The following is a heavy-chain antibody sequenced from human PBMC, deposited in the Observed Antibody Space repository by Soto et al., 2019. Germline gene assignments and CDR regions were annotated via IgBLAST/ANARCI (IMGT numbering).Heavy chain of an antibody. D-gene: IGHD2-15*01. CDR2: IYYSGST. V-gene: IGHV4-59*01. CDR1: GGSISSYY. CDR3: ASGAPLVAATTYYYYGMDV. Sequence: SETLSLTCTVSGGSISSYYWSWIRQPPGKGLEWIGYIYYSGSTNYNPSLKSRVTISVDTSKNQFSLKLSSVTAADTAVYYCASGAPLVAATTYYYYGMDVWGQGTTVTVSS. J-gene: IGHJ6*02.